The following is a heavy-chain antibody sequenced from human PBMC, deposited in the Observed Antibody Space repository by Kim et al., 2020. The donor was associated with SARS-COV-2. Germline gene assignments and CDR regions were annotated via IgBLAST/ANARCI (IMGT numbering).Heavy chain of an antibody. J-gene: IGHJ4*02. CDR2: ISYDGSNK. Sequence: GGSLRLSCAASGFTFSSYAMHWVRQAPGKGLEWVAVISYDGSNKYYADSVKGRFTISRDNSKNTLYLQMNSLRAEDTAVYYCASPSGYSSSWGYFDYWGQGTLVTVSS. D-gene: IGHD6-13*01. CDR3: ASPSGYSSSWGYFDY. V-gene: IGHV3-30*04. CDR1: GFTFSSYA.